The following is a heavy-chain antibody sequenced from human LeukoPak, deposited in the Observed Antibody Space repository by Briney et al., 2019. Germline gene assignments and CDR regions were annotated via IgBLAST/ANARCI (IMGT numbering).Heavy chain of an antibody. CDR2: IYYSGST. J-gene: IGHJ5*02. CDR3: ARDPTSTCWFDP. D-gene: IGHD2/OR15-2a*01. CDR1: GGSISSSSYY. V-gene: IGHV4-39*07. Sequence: SETLSLTCTVSGGSISSSSYYWGWIRQPPGKGLEWIGSIYYSGSTYYNPSLKSRVTISVDTSKNQFSLKLSSVTAADTAVYYCARDPTSTCWFDPWGQATLVTVSS.